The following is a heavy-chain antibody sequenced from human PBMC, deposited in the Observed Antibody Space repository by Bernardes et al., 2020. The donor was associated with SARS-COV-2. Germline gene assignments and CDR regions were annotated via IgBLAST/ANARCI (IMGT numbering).Heavy chain of an antibody. CDR1: GYTFTGYY. CDR2: INPNSGGT. J-gene: IGHJ5*02. CDR3: ARDLSSTWNWFDP. Sequence: ASVKVSCKASGYTFTGYYMHWVQQAPGQGLEWMGWINPNSGGTNYAQKFQGRVTMTRDTSISTAYMELSRLRSDDTAVYYCARDLSSTWNWFDPWGQGTLVTVSS. D-gene: IGHD6-13*01. V-gene: IGHV1-2*02.